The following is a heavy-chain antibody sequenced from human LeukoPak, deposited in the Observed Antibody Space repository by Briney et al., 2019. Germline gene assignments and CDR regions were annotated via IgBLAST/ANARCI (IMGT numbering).Heavy chain of an antibody. CDR2: IYTSGST. CDR1: GGSISSYY. J-gene: IGHJ2*01. V-gene: IGHV4-4*07. D-gene: IGHD4-17*01. Sequence: SETLSLTCTVSGGSISSYYWSWIRQPAGKGLEWIGRIYTSGSTNYNPSLKSRVTMSVDTSKNQFSLKLSSVTAADTAVYYCARGLRPVGHWYFDLWGRGTLVTVSS. CDR3: ARGLRPVGHWYFDL.